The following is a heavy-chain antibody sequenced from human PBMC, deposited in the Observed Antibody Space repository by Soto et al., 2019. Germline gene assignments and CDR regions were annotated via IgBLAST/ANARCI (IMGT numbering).Heavy chain of an antibody. CDR1: GGTFSSYT. Sequence: GASVKVSCKASGGTFSSYTISWVRQAPGQGLEWMGRIIPILGIANYAQKFQGRVTITADKSTSTAYMELSRLRSDDTAVYYCARGSLIGLNWNIDWYDPWGQGTLVTVSS. D-gene: IGHD1-20*01. J-gene: IGHJ5*02. V-gene: IGHV1-69*02. CDR3: ARGSLIGLNWNIDWYDP. CDR2: IIPILGIA.